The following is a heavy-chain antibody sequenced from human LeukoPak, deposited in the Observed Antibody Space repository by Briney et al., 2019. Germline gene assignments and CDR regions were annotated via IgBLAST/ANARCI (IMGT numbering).Heavy chain of an antibody. CDR1: GYTITDYY. CDR2: INPNSGGT. J-gene: IGHJ4*02. Sequence: ASVKVSCKASGYTITDYYVHWVRQAPGQGLEWMGWINPNSGGTNYAQKFQGRVTMTSDTSISTAYMELSRLRSDDTALYYCTRGSYYDSSGYSGVRLFDYWGQGTPVTVPS. CDR3: TRGSYYDSSGYSGVRLFDY. D-gene: IGHD3-22*01. V-gene: IGHV1-2*02.